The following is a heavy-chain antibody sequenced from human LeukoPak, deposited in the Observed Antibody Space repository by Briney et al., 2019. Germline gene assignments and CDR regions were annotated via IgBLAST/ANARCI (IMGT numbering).Heavy chain of an antibody. CDR3: VYSSSWYFDC. D-gene: IGHD6-13*01. J-gene: IGHJ4*02. CDR2: ISXSSTXX. V-gene: IGHV3-21*01. Sequence: GGSLRLSCAASGFTFSTXXXXWVRQAPGXXXEWVSSISXSSTXXXXXXSXKXXLTISRDNAKNSLFLQMNSLGAEDTAVYYCVYSSSWYFDCWGQGTLVTVSS. CDR1: GFTFSTXX.